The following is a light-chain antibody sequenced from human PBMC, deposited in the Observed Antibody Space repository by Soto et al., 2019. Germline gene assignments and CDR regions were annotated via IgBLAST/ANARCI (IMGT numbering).Light chain of an antibody. J-gene: IGLJ3*02. V-gene: IGLV1-47*02. CDR2: NTN. CDR3: ATWDDSLSGGV. CDR1: SSNIGRNS. Sequence: QSVLTQPPSASGTPGQTVTISCSGSSSNIGRNSVFWYQQLPGTAPKLLISNTNHRPSGVPDRFSGSKSGTSASLAIRGLRSEDEADYYCATWDDSLSGGVFGGGTKLTV.